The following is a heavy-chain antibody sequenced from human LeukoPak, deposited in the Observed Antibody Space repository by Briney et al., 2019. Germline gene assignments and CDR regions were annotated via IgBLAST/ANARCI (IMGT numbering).Heavy chain of an antibody. CDR2: INHSGST. V-gene: IGHV4-34*01. CDR1: GGSFSGYC. D-gene: IGHD4-23*01. Sequence: SETLSLTCAVYGGSFSGYCWSWIRQPPGKGLEWIGEINHSGSTNYNLSLKSRVTISVDTSKNQFSLKLSSVTAADTAVYYCARGLATVVSRPYYFDYWGQGTLVTVSS. J-gene: IGHJ4*02. CDR3: ARGLATVVSRPYYFDY.